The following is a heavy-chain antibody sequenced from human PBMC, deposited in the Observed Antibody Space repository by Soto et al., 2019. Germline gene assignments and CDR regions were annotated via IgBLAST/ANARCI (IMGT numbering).Heavy chain of an antibody. CDR2: IRSKANSYAT. V-gene: IGHV3-73*01. Sequence: EVQLVESGGGLVQPGGSLKLSCAASGFTFSGSAMHWVRQASGKGLEWVGRIRSKANSYATAYAASVKGRFTISRDDSKNTAYLQMNSLKPEDTAVYYCTRPPPEWFDGMAVWGQGTTVTVSS. J-gene: IGHJ6*02. CDR1: GFTFSGSA. CDR3: TRPPPEWFDGMAV. D-gene: IGHD3-3*01.